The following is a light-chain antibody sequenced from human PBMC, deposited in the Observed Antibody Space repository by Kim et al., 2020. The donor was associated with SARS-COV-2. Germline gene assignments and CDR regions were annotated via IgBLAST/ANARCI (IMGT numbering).Light chain of an antibody. CDR2: AAS. J-gene: IGKJ5*01. Sequence: DIQMTQSPSSLSASVGDRVTISCRASQTIDNYLKWYQQKPGKAPKLLIYAASNLQSGVPSRFSGSGSGSDFTLTISSLRPEDFATFYCQQSYNSPPITFGQGTRLEIK. CDR3: QQSYNSPPIT. CDR1: QTIDNY. V-gene: IGKV1-39*01.